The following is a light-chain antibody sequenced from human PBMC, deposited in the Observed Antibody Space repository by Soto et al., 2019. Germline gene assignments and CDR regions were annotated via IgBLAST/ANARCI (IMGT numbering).Light chain of an antibody. CDR2: DAS. Sequence: EIVLTQSPGTLSLSPGERATLSCRASQSVSSNYLAWYQQKPGQAPRLLIYDASRATGIPDRFSASGSGTDFTLTITRLEPEDFAVYYCQHYGTSALFGPGTKVEI. CDR1: QSVSSNY. J-gene: IGKJ3*01. V-gene: IGKV3-20*01. CDR3: QHYGTSAL.